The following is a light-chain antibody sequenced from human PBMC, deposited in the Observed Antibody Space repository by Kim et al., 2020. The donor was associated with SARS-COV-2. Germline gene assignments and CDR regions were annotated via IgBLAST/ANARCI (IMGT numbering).Light chain of an antibody. Sequence: NFMLTQPHSVSESPGKTVTISCTRSSGSIASNSVQWYRQRPGSSPTIVIYEDNRRPSGVPDRFSASIDSSSNSASLTISGLKPEDEADYYCQSHDGSPWVFGGGTQLTVL. CDR3: QSHDGSPWV. V-gene: IGLV6-57*01. CDR1: SGSIASNS. CDR2: EDN. J-gene: IGLJ3*02.